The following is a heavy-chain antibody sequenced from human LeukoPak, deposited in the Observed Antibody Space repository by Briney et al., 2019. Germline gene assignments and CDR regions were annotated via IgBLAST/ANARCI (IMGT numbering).Heavy chain of an antibody. CDR1: GFTFSASA. CDR3: ASYDNDGDYYYNF. D-gene: IGHD3-22*01. Sequence: GGSLKLSCAASGFTFSASAMHWVRQASGRGLEWVGRVRTKGNNYATSYGPAVRGRFTISRDDSKNTAYLQMSSLKVEDTALYFCASYDNDGDYYYNFWGQGPWSPSPQ. V-gene: IGHV3-73*01. CDR2: VRTKGNNYAT. J-gene: IGHJ4*02.